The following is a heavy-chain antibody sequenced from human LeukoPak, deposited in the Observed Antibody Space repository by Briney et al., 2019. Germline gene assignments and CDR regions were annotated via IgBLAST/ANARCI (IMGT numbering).Heavy chain of an antibody. V-gene: IGHV4-34*01. J-gene: IGHJ4*02. CDR3: ARENAAMVNPFDY. CDR2: INHSGST. Sequence: PSETLSLTCTVSGGSISSYYWSWIRQPPGKGLEWIGEINHSGSTNYNPSLKSRVTISVDTSKNQFSLKLSSVTAADTAVYYCARENAAMVNPFDYWGQGTLVTVSS. CDR1: GGSISSYY. D-gene: IGHD5-18*01.